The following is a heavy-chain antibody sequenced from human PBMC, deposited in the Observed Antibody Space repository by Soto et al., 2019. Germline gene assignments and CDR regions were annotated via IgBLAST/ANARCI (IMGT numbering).Heavy chain of an antibody. J-gene: IGHJ2*01. CDR1: GFTFSTYS. CDR2: ISSSGGTI. D-gene: IGHD4-17*01. Sequence: PGGSLRLSCAASGFTFSTYSMNWVRQAPGKGLEWVSYISSSGGTIYYADSVKGRFTISRDSAKDSLYLQMSSLRDEDTAVYYCARRTTFWYLDLWGRGTLVTVSS. CDR3: ARRTTFWYLDL. V-gene: IGHV3-48*02.